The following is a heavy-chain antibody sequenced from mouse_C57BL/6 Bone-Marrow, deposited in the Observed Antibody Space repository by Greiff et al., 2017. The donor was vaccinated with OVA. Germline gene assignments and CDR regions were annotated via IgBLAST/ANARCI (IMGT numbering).Heavy chain of an antibody. CDR2: IHPNSGST. CDR1: GYTFTSYW. Sequence: VQLQQPGAELVKPGASVKLSCKASGYTFTSYWMHWVKQRPGQGLEWIGKIHPNSGSTNYNEKFKSKATLTVDKSSSTAYMQLSSLTSESSAVYYCARDDFDSYGSSPHYFDYWGQGTTLTVSS. J-gene: IGHJ2*01. D-gene: IGHD1-1*01. CDR3: ARDDFDSYGSSPHYFDY. V-gene: IGHV1-64*01.